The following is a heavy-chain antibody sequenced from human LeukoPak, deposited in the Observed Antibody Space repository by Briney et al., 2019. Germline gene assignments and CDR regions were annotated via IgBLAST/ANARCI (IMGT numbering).Heavy chain of an antibody. CDR3: ARTSTIAAADTSFDY. D-gene: IGHD6-13*01. Sequence: ASVKVSCKASGYTFTSYGISWVRQAPGQGLEWMGWINPNGGGTKYAQKFQGRVTVTGDTSISAASMELSRLISDDTAVYYCARTSTIAAADTSFDYWGQGTLVTVSS. CDR1: GYTFTSYG. CDR2: INPNGGGT. V-gene: IGHV1-2*02. J-gene: IGHJ4*02.